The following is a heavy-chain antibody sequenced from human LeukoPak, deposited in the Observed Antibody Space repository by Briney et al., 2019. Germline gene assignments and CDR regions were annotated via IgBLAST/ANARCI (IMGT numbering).Heavy chain of an antibody. CDR2: IKQDGSET. J-gene: IGHJ6*02. D-gene: IGHD5-12*01. V-gene: IGHV3-7*03. Sequence: GGSLRLSCAASGFIFSDYWLSWVRQAPGKGLEWVANIKQDGSETHYVDSVKGRFTISRDDAKNSLFLQMNSLRADDTAVYYCSKGGGYVRMDVWGQGTTVTVSS. CDR3: SKGGGYVRMDV. CDR1: GFIFSDYW.